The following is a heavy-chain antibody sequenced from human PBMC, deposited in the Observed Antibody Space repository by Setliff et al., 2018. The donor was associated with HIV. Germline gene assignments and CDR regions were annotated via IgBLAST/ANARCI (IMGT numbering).Heavy chain of an antibody. V-gene: IGHV3-49*04. CDR2: IRSKAYGVTT. CDR3: TRDKGYAFDI. J-gene: IGHJ3*02. CDR1: GFTFGDYA. D-gene: IGHD5-18*01. Sequence: PGGSLRLSCTASGFTFGDYAISWVRHEPGKGLEWVGFIRSKAYGVTTEYAASVKDRFTVSRDDSKSIAYLQINSLKTEDTAVYYCTRDKGYAFDIWGQGTMVTVSS.